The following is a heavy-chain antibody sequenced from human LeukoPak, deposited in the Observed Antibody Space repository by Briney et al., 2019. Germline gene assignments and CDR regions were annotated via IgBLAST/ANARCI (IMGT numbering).Heavy chain of an antibody. CDR2: INPNSGGT. D-gene: IGHD5-12*01. V-gene: IGHV1-2*02. J-gene: IGHJ4*02. CDR3: ARDVEWLYYFDY. Sequence: ASVKVSCKASGYTFTGYYMHWVRQAPGQGLEWMGWINPNSGGTNYAQKFQGRVTMTRDTSISTAYMELSRLRPDDTAVYYCARDVEWLYYFDYWGQGTLVTVSS. CDR1: GYTFTGYY.